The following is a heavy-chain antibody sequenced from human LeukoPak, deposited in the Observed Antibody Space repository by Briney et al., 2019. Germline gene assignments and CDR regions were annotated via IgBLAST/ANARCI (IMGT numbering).Heavy chain of an antibody. V-gene: IGHV3-23*01. CDR2: ISGSGGST. J-gene: IGHJ4*02. Sequence: AGSLRHSCVASGFTFSSYAMSWVRQAPGKGLEWVSAISGSGGSTYYADPMKGRFTMSRDNSKNTLYLQMNSLRAEDTAVYYCAKDRAYGDYGVYYFDYWGQGTLVTVSS. D-gene: IGHD4-17*01. CDR3: AKDRAYGDYGVYYFDY. CDR1: GFTFSSYA.